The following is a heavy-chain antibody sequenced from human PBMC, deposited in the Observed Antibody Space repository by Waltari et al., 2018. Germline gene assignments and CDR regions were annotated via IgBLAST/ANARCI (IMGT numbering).Heavy chain of an antibody. CDR1: GGTFSSYA. J-gene: IGHJ6*03. D-gene: IGHD2-21*01. CDR2: IIPILGIA. CDR3: ASGGVVIAIDVYYYYMDV. Sequence: QVQLVQSGAEVKKPGSSVKVSCKASGGTFSSYAISWVRQAPGQGLEWMGGIIPILGIANYAQKFQGRVTITADESTSTAYMELSSLRSEDTAVYYCASGGVVIAIDVYYYYMDVWGKGTTVTVSS. V-gene: IGHV1-69*04.